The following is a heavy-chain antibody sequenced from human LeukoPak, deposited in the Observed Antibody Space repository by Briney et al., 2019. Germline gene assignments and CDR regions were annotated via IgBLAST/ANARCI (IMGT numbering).Heavy chain of an antibody. CDR1: GFTFNNAW. D-gene: IGHD6-13*01. CDR3: TTGVAAAGVSF. CDR2: VKSKTDGGTA. J-gene: IGHJ2*01. V-gene: IGHV3-15*01. Sequence: GGSLRLSCAASGFTFNNAWMSWVRQAPGKGLEWVGRVKSKTDGGTADYAAPVKGRFTISRDDSKNTLYLQMNSLKTEDTALYYCTTGVAAAGVSFWGRGTLVTVSS.